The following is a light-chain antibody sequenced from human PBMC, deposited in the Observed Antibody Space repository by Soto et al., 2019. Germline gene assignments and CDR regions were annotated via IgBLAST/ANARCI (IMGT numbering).Light chain of an antibody. Sequence: EILLTQSPDTLSLSPGERATLSCRAAQSVGTRLAWYQHKTGQAPRLLISGASSRATGIPDRFTGSGSETSFTLTISRLEPEDFALYYCQHYQSGHPITFGQGTRWRLN. CDR1: QSVGTRL. J-gene: IGKJ5*01. CDR3: QHYQSGHPIT. CDR2: GAS. V-gene: IGKV3-20*01.